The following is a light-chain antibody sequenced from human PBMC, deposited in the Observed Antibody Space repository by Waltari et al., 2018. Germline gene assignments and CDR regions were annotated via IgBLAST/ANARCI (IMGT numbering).Light chain of an antibody. V-gene: IGKV1-5*03. J-gene: IGKJ4*01. CDR1: QSISTW. CDR2: KAS. Sequence: SASVGDRVTITCRTSQSISTWLAWYQQKPGKAPKLLIYKASSLENEVPSRFSGSGSGTEFTLTISSLQPDDFATFYCQQYKSYPPTFGGGTKVDIK. CDR3: QQYKSYPPT.